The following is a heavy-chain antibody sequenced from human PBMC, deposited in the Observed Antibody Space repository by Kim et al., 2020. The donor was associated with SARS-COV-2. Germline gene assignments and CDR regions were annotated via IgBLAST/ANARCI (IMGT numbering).Heavy chain of an antibody. CDR1: GFTFSDYY. CDR3: ARWGITIVRGPGQWDV. Sequence: GGSLRLSCAASGFTFSDYYMRWIRQAPGKGLEWVSYISSSGSTIYYADSVKGRFTISRDNTKNSLYLQMNSLRAEDTAVYYCARWGITIVRGPGQWDVWGQGTTVTVSS. J-gene: IGHJ6*02. V-gene: IGHV3-11*01. CDR2: ISSSGSTI. D-gene: IGHD3-10*01.